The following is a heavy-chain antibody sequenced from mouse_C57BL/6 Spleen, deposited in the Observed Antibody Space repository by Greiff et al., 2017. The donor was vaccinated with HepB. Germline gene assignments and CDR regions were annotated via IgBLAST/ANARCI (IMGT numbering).Heavy chain of an antibody. CDR1: GFTFSSYT. Sequence: EVMLVESGGGLVKPGGSLKLSCAASGFTFSSYTMSWVRPTPEKRLEWVATISGGGGNTYYPDSVKGRFTISRDNAKNTLYLQMSSLRSEDTALYYCARRHYYGSTYYFDYWGQGTTLTVSS. CDR3: ARRHYYGSTYYFDY. CDR2: ISGGGGNT. J-gene: IGHJ2*01. V-gene: IGHV5-9*01. D-gene: IGHD1-1*01.